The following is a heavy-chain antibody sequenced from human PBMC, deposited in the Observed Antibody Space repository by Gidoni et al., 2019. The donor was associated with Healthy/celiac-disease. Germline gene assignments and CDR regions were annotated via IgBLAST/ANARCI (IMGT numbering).Heavy chain of an antibody. CDR2: ISWNSGSI. J-gene: IGHJ6*02. CDR3: AKAHYGEGLYYGMDV. Sequence: EVQLVESGGGLVQPGRSLRLSCAASGFTFDDYAMHWVRQAPGKGLEWVSGISWNSGSIGYADSVKGRFTISRDNAKNSLYLQMNSLRAEDTALYYCAKAHYGEGLYYGMDVWGQGTTVTVSS. CDR1: GFTFDDYA. V-gene: IGHV3-9*01. D-gene: IGHD4-17*01.